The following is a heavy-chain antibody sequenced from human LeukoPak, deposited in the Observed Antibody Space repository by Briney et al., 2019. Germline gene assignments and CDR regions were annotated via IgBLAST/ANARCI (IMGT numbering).Heavy chain of an antibody. CDR2: NNASTNT. Sequence: SETLSLTRTVSCGSISSYYWSWIRHPPRKGLEWIGYNNASTNTKYNLSLKSRVTISVDTSKNQFSLKLSSVTAADTAVYYCAKGYEVADFDIWGQGTMVTVSS. J-gene: IGHJ3*02. V-gene: IGHV4-4*09. CDR1: CGSISSYY. D-gene: IGHD5-12*01. CDR3: AKGYEVADFDI.